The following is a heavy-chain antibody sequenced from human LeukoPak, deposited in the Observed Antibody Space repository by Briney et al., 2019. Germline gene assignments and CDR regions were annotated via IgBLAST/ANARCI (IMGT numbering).Heavy chain of an antibody. CDR3: AREGWELKVFSY. D-gene: IGHD3-10*01. CDR1: GGTFSSYA. Sequence: SVKVSCKASGGTFSSYAISWVRQAPGQGLEWMGGIIPIFGTANYAQKFQGRVTITADESTSTAYMELSSLRSEDTAVYYCAREGWELKVFSYWGQGTLVTVSS. J-gene: IGHJ4*02. CDR2: IIPIFGTA. V-gene: IGHV1-69*13.